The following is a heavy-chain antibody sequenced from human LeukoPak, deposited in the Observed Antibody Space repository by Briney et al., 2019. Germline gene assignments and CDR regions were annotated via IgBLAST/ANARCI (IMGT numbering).Heavy chain of an antibody. J-gene: IGHJ4*02. CDR1: GGSFSGYY. V-gene: IGHV4-34*01. CDR2: INHSGST. Sequence: KPSETLSLTCAVYGGSFSGYYWSWIRQPPGKGLEWIGEINHSGSTNYNPSLKSRVTISVDTSKNQFSLKLSSVTAADTAVYYCARQGGQWLVRFDYWGQGTLVTVSS. D-gene: IGHD6-19*01. CDR3: ARQGGQWLVRFDY.